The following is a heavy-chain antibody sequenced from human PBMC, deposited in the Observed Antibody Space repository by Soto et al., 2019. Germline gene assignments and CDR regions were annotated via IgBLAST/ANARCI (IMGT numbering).Heavy chain of an antibody. CDR3: ARPYEGGYSSNHHYYYALDV. CDR2: IVPIVGTR. Sequence: QVQLVQSGAEVKKPGSSVKVSCKISGGTFSRYSISWVRQAPGQGLEWMGGIVPIVGTRNYAQKFQDRVTITTDESATTAHMELSNLRSEDTAVYYCARPYEGGYSSNHHYYYALDVWGQGTAVTVSS. CDR1: GGTFSRYS. V-gene: IGHV1-69*01. J-gene: IGHJ6*02. D-gene: IGHD3-22*01.